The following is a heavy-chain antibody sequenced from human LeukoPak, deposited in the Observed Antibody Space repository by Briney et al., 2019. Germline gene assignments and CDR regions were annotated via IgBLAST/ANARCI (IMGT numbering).Heavy chain of an antibody. J-gene: IGHJ4*02. D-gene: IGHD1-1*01. Sequence: GGSLRLSCAASGFIFSSYEMSWVRHVPGKGLEWISYISNSGSTIYYADSVKGRFTISRDNAKNSLYLQMNSLKVEDTAVYYCARPNFYPDYWGQGTLVTVSS. CDR2: ISNSGSTI. CDR1: GFIFSSYE. V-gene: IGHV3-48*03. CDR3: ARPNFYPDY.